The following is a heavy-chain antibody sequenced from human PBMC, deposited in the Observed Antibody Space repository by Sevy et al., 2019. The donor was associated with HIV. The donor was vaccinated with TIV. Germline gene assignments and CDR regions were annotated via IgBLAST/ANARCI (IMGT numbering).Heavy chain of an antibody. Sequence: GGSLRLSCAASGLTLTTTGMSWVRQAPGKGLEWVAGVTSDGTTYYPDSGRDRFTVSRDNSKNTLYLQLNSLRADDTAVFYCAGGDTTMITDLDYWGQGTLVTVSS. CDR2: VTSDGTT. J-gene: IGHJ4*02. D-gene: IGHD3-16*01. CDR1: GLTLTTTG. V-gene: IGHV3-23*01. CDR3: AGGDTTMITDLDY.